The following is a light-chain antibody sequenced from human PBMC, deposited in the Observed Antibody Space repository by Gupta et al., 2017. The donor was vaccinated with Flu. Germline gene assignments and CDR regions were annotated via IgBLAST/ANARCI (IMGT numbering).Light chain of an antibody. Sequence: EIVMTQSPVTLSVSPGERATISCRASQSVSNNLAWYQQKPGQAPRLLIYGASTRATGIPARFSGSGSGTEFTLTISSLQSEDFAVYYCQQDNNWPGTFGQGTKVDIK. CDR2: GAS. V-gene: IGKV3-15*01. CDR1: QSVSNN. J-gene: IGKJ1*01. CDR3: QQDNNWPGT.